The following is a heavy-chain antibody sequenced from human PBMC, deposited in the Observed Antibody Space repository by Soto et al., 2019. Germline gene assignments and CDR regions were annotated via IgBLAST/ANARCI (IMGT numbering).Heavy chain of an antibody. CDR3: AREIFLVF. Sequence: PGGSLRLSCAASGFTFSGSAMHWVRQASGKGLEWVGRIRSKANSYATAYAASVKGRFTISRDDSKNTAYLQMNSLRAEDTAVYYCAREIFLVFWGQGTTVTVSS. V-gene: IGHV3-73*01. D-gene: IGHD3-3*01. J-gene: IGHJ6*02. CDR2: IRSKANSYAT. CDR1: GFTFSGSA.